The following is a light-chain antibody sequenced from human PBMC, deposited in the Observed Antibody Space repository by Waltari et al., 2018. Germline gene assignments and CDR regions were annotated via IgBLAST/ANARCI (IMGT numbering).Light chain of an antibody. CDR3: QSYDSSLSGSVV. CDR2: GNS. V-gene: IGLV1-40*01. Sequence: QSVLTQPPSVSGAPGQRVTISCTGSSPNIGAGYYVHWYQQLPCTAPKLLIYGNSNRPSGVPDRFSGSKSGTSASLAITGLQAEDEADYYCQSYDSSLSGSVVFGGGTKLTVL. CDR1: SPNIGAGYY. J-gene: IGLJ2*01.